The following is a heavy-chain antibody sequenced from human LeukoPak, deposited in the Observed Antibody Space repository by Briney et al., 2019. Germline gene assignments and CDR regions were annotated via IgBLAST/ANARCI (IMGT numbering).Heavy chain of an antibody. D-gene: IGHD3-9*01. J-gene: IGHJ3*02. CDR1: GGSISSSSYY. CDR3: ERGDGIRYLGFDAFDI. Sequence: SETLSLTCTVSGGSISSSSYYWGWIRQPPGKGLEWMGRIYYSGSTYYNPSLKSRVTISVDTSKNQFSLKLSSVTATDTAVYFFERGDGIRYLGFDAFDIWGQGTMVTVSS. CDR2: IYYSGST. V-gene: IGHV4-39*07.